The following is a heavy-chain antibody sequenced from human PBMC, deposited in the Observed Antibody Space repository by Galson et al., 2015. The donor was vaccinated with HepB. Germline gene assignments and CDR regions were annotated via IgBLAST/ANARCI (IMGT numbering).Heavy chain of an antibody. J-gene: IGHJ3*02. V-gene: IGHV3-15*01. Sequence: SLRLSCAASGFTFSNAWMSWVRQAPGKGLEWVGRIKSKTDGGTTDYAAPVKGRFTISRDDSKNTLYLQMNSLKTEDTAVYYCTTDTRSGSYYFPYDAFDIWGQGTMVTVSS. D-gene: IGHD1-26*01. CDR1: GFTFSNAW. CDR2: IKSKTDGGTT. CDR3: TTDTRSGSYYFPYDAFDI.